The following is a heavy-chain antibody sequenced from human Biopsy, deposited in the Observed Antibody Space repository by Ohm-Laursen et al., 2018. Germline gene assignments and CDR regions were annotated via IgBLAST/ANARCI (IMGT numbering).Heavy chain of an antibody. J-gene: IGHJ2*01. CDR1: GSMFNSYT. CDR3: ARGLGGYDYWYFDL. V-gene: IGHV1-69*06. D-gene: IGHD5-12*01. CDR2: IMSLYNTT. Sequence: SVKVSCKASGSMFNSYTINWLRQAPGQGLQWMGGIMSLYNTTNYAQKFWDRITVTADKSTNTVYMTLSSLTSEDTAVYFCARGLGGYDYWYFDLWGRGALVIVSS.